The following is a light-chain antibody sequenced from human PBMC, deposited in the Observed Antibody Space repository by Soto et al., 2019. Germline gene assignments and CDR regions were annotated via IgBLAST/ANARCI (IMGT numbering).Light chain of an antibody. V-gene: IGLV2-14*01. Sequence: QSVLTQPASVSGSPGQSIAISCSGSSSDLGIYNYVSWYQQHPGKVPKLIIFEVTNRPSGVSNRFSGSKSGNTASLTISGPQAEDEADYYCSSYTTSSTRVFGTGTKVTVL. CDR2: EVT. CDR1: SSDLGIYNY. CDR3: SSYTTSSTRV. J-gene: IGLJ1*01.